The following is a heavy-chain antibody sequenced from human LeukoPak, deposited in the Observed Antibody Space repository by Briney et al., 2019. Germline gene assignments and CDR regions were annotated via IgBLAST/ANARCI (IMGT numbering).Heavy chain of an antibody. CDR1: GRSFSGYY. Sequence: SETLSLTCAVYGRSFSGYYWSWIRQPPGKGLEWIGEINHSGSTNYNPSLKSRVTISVDTSKNQFSLKLSSVTAADTAVYYCARFSSSHYYYYMDVWGKGTTVTVSS. V-gene: IGHV4-34*01. D-gene: IGHD6-13*01. CDR2: INHSGST. J-gene: IGHJ6*03. CDR3: ARFSSSHYYYYMDV.